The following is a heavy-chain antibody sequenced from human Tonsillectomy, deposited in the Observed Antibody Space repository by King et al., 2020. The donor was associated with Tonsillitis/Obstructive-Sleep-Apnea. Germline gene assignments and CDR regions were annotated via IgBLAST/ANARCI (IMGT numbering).Heavy chain of an antibody. CDR3: ARQPTYYDFWSGYNWFDP. CDR2: IYYSGST. V-gene: IGHV4-59*08. J-gene: IGHJ5*02. D-gene: IGHD3-3*01. Sequence: VQLQESGPGLVKPSETLSLTCTVSGGSISNYYWSWIRQPPGKGLEWIGYIYYSGSTNYNPSLKSRVTISVDTSKTQFSLKLSSVTAADTAVYYCARQPTYYDFWSGYNWFDPWGQGTLVTVSS. CDR1: GGSISNYY.